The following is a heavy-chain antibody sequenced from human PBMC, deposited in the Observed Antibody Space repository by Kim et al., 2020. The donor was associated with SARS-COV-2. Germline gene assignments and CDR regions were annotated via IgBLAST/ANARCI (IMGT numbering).Heavy chain of an antibody. CDR1: GGSFSGYY. CDR2: INHSGST. CDR3: ATFLREGSPGGSQFFDY. J-gene: IGHJ4*02. Sequence: SETLSLTCAVYGGSFSGYYWSWIRQPPGKGLEWIGEINHSGSTNYNPSLKSRVTISVDTSKNQFSLKLSSVTAADTAVYYCATFLREGSPGGSQFFDYWGQGTLVTVSS. D-gene: IGHD1-26*01. V-gene: IGHV4-34*01.